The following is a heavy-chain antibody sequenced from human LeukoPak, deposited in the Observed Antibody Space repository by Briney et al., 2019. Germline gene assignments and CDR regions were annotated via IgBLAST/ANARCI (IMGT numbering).Heavy chain of an antibody. J-gene: IGHJ4*02. CDR1: GYTFTSYG. D-gene: IGHD1-26*01. Sequence: ASVKVSCKASGYTFTSYGISWVRQAPGQGLEWMGWISAYNGNTNYAQKLQGRVTMTTDTSTSTAYMELRSLRSDDTAVYYCARLRVGAPHWFFNYWGQGTLVTVSS. CDR2: ISAYNGNT. V-gene: IGHV1-18*01. CDR3: ARLRVGAPHWFFNY.